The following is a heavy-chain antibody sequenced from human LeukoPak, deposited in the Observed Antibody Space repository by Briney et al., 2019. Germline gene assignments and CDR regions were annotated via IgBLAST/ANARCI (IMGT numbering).Heavy chain of an antibody. D-gene: IGHD2-2*01. CDR3: VRVEVPAAITSAGSDI. Sequence: PGGSLRLSRAASGFTFSSYEMNWVRQAPGKGLGWVACIWNDASKKYYADSVKGRFTKSRDNSKNTLYLQTNSLGAGDMAVYYCVRVEVPAAITSAGSDIW. V-gene: IGHV3-33*08. CDR1: GFTFSSYE. J-gene: IGHJ3*02. CDR2: IWNDASKK.